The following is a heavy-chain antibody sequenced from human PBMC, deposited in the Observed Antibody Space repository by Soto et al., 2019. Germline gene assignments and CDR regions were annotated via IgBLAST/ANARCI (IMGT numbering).Heavy chain of an antibody. D-gene: IGHD4-4*01. J-gene: IGHJ4*02. V-gene: IGHV4-39*01. CDR2: MYYRGTT. CDR1: GASITSGNYY. CDR3: ARHPSLYRHLEF. Sequence: QLQLQESGPRLVKPSETLSLICSVSGASITSGNYYWAWIRQPPGKGPEWIGSMYYRGTTHYNSSLETRVSISADTAKNQISLNLNSVTAADTAIYFCARHPSLYRHLEFWGQGILVTVSS.